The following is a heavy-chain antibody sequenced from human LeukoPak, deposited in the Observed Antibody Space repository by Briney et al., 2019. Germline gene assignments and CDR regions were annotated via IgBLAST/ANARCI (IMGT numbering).Heavy chain of an antibody. D-gene: IGHD4-17*01. V-gene: IGHV3-15*01. CDR2: IKSKSDGGTT. J-gene: IGHJ4*02. CDR1: GFTFSFYW. Sequence: GGSLRLSCAASGFTFSFYWMNWVRQAPGKGLEWVGRIKSKSDGGTTDNAAPVKGRFTISKDDSKNTLYLQMNSLKTEDTGIYYCTTGTLTSDYWGQGTLVTVSS. CDR3: TTGTLTSDY.